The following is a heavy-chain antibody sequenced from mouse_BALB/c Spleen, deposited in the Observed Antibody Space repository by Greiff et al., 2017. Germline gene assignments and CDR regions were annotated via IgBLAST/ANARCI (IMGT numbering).Heavy chain of an antibody. J-gene: IGHJ3*01. D-gene: IGHD2-4*01. CDR2: ISYSGST. CDR1: GYSITSDYA. Sequence: EVKLMESGPGLVKPSQSLSLTCTVTGYSITSDYAWNWIRQFPGNKLEWMGYISYSGSTSYNPSLKSRISITRDTSKNQFFLQLNSVTTEDTATYYCARCDYDRFAYWGQGTLVTVSA. CDR3: ARCDYDRFAY. V-gene: IGHV3-2*02.